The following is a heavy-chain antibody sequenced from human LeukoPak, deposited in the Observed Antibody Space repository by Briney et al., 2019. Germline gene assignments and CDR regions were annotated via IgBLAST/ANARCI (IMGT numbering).Heavy chain of an antibody. V-gene: IGHV1-69*06. Sequence: GASVKVSCKASGGTFSSYAISWVRQAPGQGLEWMGGIIPIFGTANYAQKFQGRVTITADKSTSTAYMELSSLRSEDTAVYYCARGPSYFYDSSGYFWWGQGTMVTVSS. D-gene: IGHD3-22*01. CDR2: IIPIFGTA. J-gene: IGHJ3*01. CDR1: GGTFSSYA. CDR3: ARGPSYFYDSSGYFW.